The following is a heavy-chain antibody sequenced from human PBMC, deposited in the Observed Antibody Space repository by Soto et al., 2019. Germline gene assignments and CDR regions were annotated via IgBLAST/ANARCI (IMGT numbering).Heavy chain of an antibody. D-gene: IGHD2-15*01. J-gene: IGHJ4*02. V-gene: IGHV3-23*01. CDR1: GVTFRSYA. CDR3: AKRASCSGGSCYGGVDY. CDR2: ISGSGGST. Sequence: GGSLRLSCAASGVTFRSYAMSWVRQAPGKGLEWVSAISGSGGSTYYADSVKGRFTISRDNSKNTLYLQMNSLRAEDTAVYYCAKRASCSGGSCYGGVDYWGQGSLVTVSS.